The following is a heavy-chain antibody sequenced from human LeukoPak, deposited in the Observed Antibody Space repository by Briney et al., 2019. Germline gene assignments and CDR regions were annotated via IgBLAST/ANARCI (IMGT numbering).Heavy chain of an antibody. CDR2: IFPILGIA. CDR1: GATFSSYT. D-gene: IGHD1-26*01. V-gene: IGHV1-69*04. Sequence: GSSVKVSCEASGATFSSYTIGGLRQAPGQGLGGLGGIFPILGIANYAQKFQGRVTITADKSTSTAYMELSSLRSEDTAVYYCARDLGGYSGTHPGTFDYWGQGTLDTVSS. CDR3: ARDLGGYSGTHPGTFDY. J-gene: IGHJ4*02.